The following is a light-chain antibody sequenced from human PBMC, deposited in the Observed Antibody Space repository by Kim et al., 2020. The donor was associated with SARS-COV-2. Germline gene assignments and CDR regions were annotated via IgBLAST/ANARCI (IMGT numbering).Light chain of an antibody. Sequence: VSPGERATLSCRASQSLSSDLAWYQQRPGQAPRLLIYDASTRATGIPARFSGSGSGTDFSLTISSLQSEDFGIYYCQQYNVWPLTFGGGTKVEIK. J-gene: IGKJ4*01. CDR3: QQYNVWPLT. V-gene: IGKV3-15*01. CDR2: DAS. CDR1: QSLSSD.